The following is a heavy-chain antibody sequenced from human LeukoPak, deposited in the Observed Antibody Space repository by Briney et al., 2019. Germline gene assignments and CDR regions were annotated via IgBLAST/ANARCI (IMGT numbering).Heavy chain of an antibody. D-gene: IGHD6-19*01. Sequence: PGGSLRLSCAASGFTFSSYWMSWVRQAPGKGLQWVANIKQDGSEKYYVDSVKGRFTISRDNAKNSLYLQMNSRRAEDTAVYYCAREPGSIAVAGVSGFDPWGQGTLVTVSS. CDR3: AREPGSIAVAGVSGFDP. J-gene: IGHJ5*02. CDR1: GFTFSSYW. V-gene: IGHV3-7*03. CDR2: IKQDGSEK.